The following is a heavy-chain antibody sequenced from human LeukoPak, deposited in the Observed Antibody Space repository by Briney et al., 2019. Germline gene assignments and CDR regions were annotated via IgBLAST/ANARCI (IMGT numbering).Heavy chain of an antibody. J-gene: IGHJ3*02. D-gene: IGHD3-22*01. CDR2: ISSSSSTI. CDR1: RFIFSSYS. Sequence: PGGSLRLSCAASRFIFSSYSMNWARQAPGKGLEWVSYISSSSSTIYYADSVKGRFTISRDNAKNSLYLQMNSLRAEDTAVYYCARADYYDSSGPIDAFDIWGQGTMVTVSS. V-gene: IGHV3-48*04. CDR3: ARADYYDSSGPIDAFDI.